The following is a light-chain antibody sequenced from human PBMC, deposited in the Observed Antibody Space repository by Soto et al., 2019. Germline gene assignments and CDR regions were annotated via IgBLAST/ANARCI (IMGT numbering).Light chain of an antibody. Sequence: EIVLTRSPGTLSLSPGERATLSCRASQSVNIYLAWYQQKPGQAPRIRIYDASNRATGIPARFSGSGSGTDFTLTISSLEPEDMAVYYCQQRSNWRVTFGGGTKVDIK. V-gene: IGKV3-11*01. CDR2: DAS. J-gene: IGKJ4*01. CDR1: QSVNIY. CDR3: QQRSNWRVT.